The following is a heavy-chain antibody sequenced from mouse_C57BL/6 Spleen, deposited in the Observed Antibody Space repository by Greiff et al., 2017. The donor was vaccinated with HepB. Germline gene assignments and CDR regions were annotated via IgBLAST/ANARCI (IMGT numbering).Heavy chain of an antibody. CDR1: GYTFTSYW. CDR3: ARCYYGNYYAIDY. Sequence: QVQLKQPGAELVMPGASVKLSCKASGYTFTSYWLHWVKQRPGQGLEWIGEIDPSDSYTNYNQKFKGKSTLTVDKSYSTAYMQLSSLTSEDSAVYYCARCYYGNYYAIDYWGQGTSVTVSS. J-gene: IGHJ4*01. D-gene: IGHD2-1*01. V-gene: IGHV1-69*01. CDR2: IDPSDSYT.